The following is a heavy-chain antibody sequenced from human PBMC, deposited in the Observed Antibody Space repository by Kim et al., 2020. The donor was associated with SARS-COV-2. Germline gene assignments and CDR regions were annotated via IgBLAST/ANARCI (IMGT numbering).Heavy chain of an antibody. CDR3: ARVKGSWYGPSYYYGMDV. D-gene: IGHD6-13*01. V-gene: IGHV4-59*01. Sequence: SETLSLTCTVSGGSISSYYWSWIRQPPGKGLEWIGYIYYSGSTNYNPSLKSRVTISVDTSKNQFSLKLSSVTAADTAVYYCARVKGSWYGPSYYYGMDVWGQGTTVTVSS. CDR2: IYYSGST. J-gene: IGHJ6*02. CDR1: GGSISSYY.